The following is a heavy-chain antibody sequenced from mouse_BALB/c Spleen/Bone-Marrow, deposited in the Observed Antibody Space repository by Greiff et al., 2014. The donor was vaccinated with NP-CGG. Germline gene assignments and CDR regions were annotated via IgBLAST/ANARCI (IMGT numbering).Heavy chain of an antibody. J-gene: IGHJ3*01. D-gene: IGHD4-1*01. CDR2: INPGSGGI. V-gene: IGHV1-54*01. Sequence: LQESGAELVRPGTSVTVSCKASGYAFTNYLIEWVKRRPGQGLEWIGVINPGSGGINYNEKLRVKATLTADKSSSIVYMQLSSLTSDDSAVYFCARELGRGFAYWGQGTLVTVSA. CDR1: GYAFTNYL. CDR3: ARELGRGFAY.